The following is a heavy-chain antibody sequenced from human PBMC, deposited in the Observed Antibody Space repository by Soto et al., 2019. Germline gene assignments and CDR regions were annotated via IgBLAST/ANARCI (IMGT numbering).Heavy chain of an antibody. CDR3: ARRYCTNTTNCPVGYGFDV. CDR1: GYSFSSYW. CDR2: IYPGTSNA. J-gene: IGHJ6*02. Sequence: EVQLVQSGAEVKKPGESLIISCEAFGYSFSSYWIGWVRQMPGKGLEWMGIIYPGTSNARYSPSFQGQVTISADKSIGTTYLQCSSLKASDSATYYCARRYCTNTTNCPVGYGFDVWGLGTTVTVSS. D-gene: IGHD2-8*01. V-gene: IGHV5-51*01.